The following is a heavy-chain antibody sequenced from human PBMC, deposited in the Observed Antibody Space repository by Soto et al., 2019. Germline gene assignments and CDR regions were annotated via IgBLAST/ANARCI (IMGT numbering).Heavy chain of an antibody. Sequence: PSETLSLTCTVSGGSISSYYWSWIRQPPGKGLEWIGYIYYSGSTNYNPSLKSRVTISVDTSKNQFSLKLSSVTAADTAAYYCARSIAAAGPGSYYYYYMDVWGKGTTVTVSS. CDR3: ARSIAAAGPGSYYYYYMDV. CDR2: IYYSGST. J-gene: IGHJ6*03. V-gene: IGHV4-59*08. D-gene: IGHD6-13*01. CDR1: GGSISSYY.